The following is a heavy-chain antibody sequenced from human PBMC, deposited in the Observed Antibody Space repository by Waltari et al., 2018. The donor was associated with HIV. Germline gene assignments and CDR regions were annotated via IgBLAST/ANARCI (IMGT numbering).Heavy chain of an antibody. Sequence: QVQLVQSGTEVKKPGASVKVSCKASGYTFTSYDINWVRQATGQGLEWMGWMNPNSGNTGYAQKFQGRVTMTRNTSISTAYMELSSLRSEDTAVYYCARWARYCTNGVCYMNYYYGMDVWGQGTTVTVSS. CDR1: GYTFTSYD. V-gene: IGHV1-8*01. D-gene: IGHD2-8*01. CDR3: ARWARYCTNGVCYMNYYYGMDV. CDR2: MNPNSGNT. J-gene: IGHJ6*02.